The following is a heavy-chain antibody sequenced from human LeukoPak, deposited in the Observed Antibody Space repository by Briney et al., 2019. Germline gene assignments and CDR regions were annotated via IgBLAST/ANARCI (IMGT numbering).Heavy chain of an antibody. V-gene: IGHV3-15*01. J-gene: IGHJ4*02. Sequence: GGSLRLSCAASGFTFSNAWMSWVRQAPGKGLEWVGRIKSKTDGGTTDYAAPVKGRFTISRDDSKNTLYLQMNSLRAEDTAVYYCARAGIGGSSTSCDYWGQGTLVTVSS. CDR3: ARAGIGGSSTSCDY. D-gene: IGHD2-2*01. CDR1: GFTFSNAW. CDR2: IKSKTDGGTT.